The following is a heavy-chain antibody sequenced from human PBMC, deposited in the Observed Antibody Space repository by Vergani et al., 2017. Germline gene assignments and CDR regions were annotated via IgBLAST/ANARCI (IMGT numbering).Heavy chain of an antibody. D-gene: IGHD3-10*01. Sequence: QVQLQESGPGLVKPSQTLSLTCTVSGGSISSGDYYWSWIRQPPGKGLEWIGYIYYSGSTYYNPSLKSRVTISVDTSKNQFSLKLSSVTAADTAVYYCARDXYGSGSYYKNWFDPWGQGTLVTVSS. CDR1: GGSISSGDYY. J-gene: IGHJ5*02. CDR2: IYYSGST. V-gene: IGHV4-30-4*08. CDR3: ARDXYGSGSYYKNWFDP.